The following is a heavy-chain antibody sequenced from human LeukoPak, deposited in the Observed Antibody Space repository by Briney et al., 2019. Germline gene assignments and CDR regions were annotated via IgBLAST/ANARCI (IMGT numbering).Heavy chain of an antibody. V-gene: IGHV3-64*01. CDR3: AKGGSCSGATCYLTLFDY. CDR1: GFTFSNYV. Sequence: GGSLRLSCAASGFTFSNYVMHWVRQAPGKGLEYVSSISSNGGSTYYTNSVKGRFTISRDNSKNTLYLQIGSLRAEDMAVYYCAKGGSCSGATCYLTLFDYWGQGTLVTVSS. D-gene: IGHD2-15*01. J-gene: IGHJ4*02. CDR2: ISSNGGST.